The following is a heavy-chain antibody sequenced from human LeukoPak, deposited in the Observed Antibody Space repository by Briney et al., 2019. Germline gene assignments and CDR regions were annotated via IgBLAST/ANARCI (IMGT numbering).Heavy chain of an antibody. J-gene: IGHJ5*02. V-gene: IGHV4-31*03. CDR3: AIGVAAAANWFDP. D-gene: IGHD6-13*01. CDR1: GGSISSVGYY. Sequence: SDTLSLTCTVSGGSISSVGYYWSWIRQHPGKGLEWIGYIYYSGSTYYNPSLKSRVTISVDTSKNQFSLKLSSVTAADTAVYYCAIGVAAAANWFDPWGQGTLVTVSS. CDR2: IYYSGST.